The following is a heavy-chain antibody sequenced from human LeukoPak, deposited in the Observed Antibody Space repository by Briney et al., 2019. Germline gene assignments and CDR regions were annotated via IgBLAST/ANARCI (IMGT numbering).Heavy chain of an antibody. J-gene: IGHJ4*02. V-gene: IGHV3-21*01. CDR3: ARVARVEVSSIAARPPDY. D-gene: IGHD6-6*01. CDR2: ISSSSSYT. CDR1: GFTFSNSY. Sequence: GGSLRLSCAASGFTFSNSYMNWVRQAPGKGLEWVSSISSSSSYTYYADSGKGRFPISRDNAKHSLYLQMNSLRAEDTAVYYCARVARVEVSSIAARPPDYWGQGTLVTVSS.